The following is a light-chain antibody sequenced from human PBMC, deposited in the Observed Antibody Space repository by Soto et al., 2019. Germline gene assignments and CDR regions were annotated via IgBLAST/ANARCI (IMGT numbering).Light chain of an antibody. J-gene: IGKJ4*01. CDR3: QQYNHWPLT. V-gene: IGKV3-15*01. Sequence: VMTPSPATLSLSPGGRVTPSCRASQSVGGDVAWYQQKPGQAPRLLIFGASTRATAVPARFSGSGSATEFTFTISSLQSEDFAVYYCQQYNHWPLTFGGGTTGDIK. CDR2: GAS. CDR1: QSVGGD.